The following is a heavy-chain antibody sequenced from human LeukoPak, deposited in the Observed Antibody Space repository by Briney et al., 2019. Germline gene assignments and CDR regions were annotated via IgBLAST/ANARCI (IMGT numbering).Heavy chain of an antibody. D-gene: IGHD2-2*01. CDR2: INAGNGNT. Sequence: ASVEVSCKASGYTFTSYAMHWVRQAPGQRLEWMGWINAGNGNTKYSQKFQGRVTITRDTSASTAYMELSSLRSEDTAVYYCARVGTVGCSSTSCLGDYWGQGTLVTVSS. CDR3: ARVGTVGCSSTSCLGDY. V-gene: IGHV1-3*01. J-gene: IGHJ4*02. CDR1: GYTFTSYA.